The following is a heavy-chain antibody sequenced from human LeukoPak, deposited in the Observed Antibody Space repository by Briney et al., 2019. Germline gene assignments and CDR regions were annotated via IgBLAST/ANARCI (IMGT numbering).Heavy chain of an antibody. CDR3: ARHGGSYSSRSSFDP. Sequence: SETLSLTCTVSGDSISGFYWSWIRQPPGKGLERIAYIYYSGSTNYNPSLKSRVTISVDTSKNQFSLKLDSVTAADTAVYYCARHGGSYSSRSSFDPWGQGTLVTVSS. V-gene: IGHV4-59*08. D-gene: IGHD1-26*01. CDR2: IYYSGST. CDR1: GDSISGFY. J-gene: IGHJ5*02.